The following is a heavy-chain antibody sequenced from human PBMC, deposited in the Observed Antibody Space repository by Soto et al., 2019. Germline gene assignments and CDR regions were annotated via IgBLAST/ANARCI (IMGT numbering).Heavy chain of an antibody. D-gene: IGHD3-10*01. J-gene: IGHJ4*02. CDR2: ISGYNADT. CDR3: ARDANYYASGSEHINVDY. CDR1: GYTFTSYG. Sequence: ASVKVSCKASGYTFTSYGINWVRQAPGQGLEWMGWISGYNADTKYAKKLQGRVTMTTDTSTSTAYMELRSLRSDDTAVYYFARDANYYASGSEHINVDYWGQGTLVTVSS. V-gene: IGHV1-18*01.